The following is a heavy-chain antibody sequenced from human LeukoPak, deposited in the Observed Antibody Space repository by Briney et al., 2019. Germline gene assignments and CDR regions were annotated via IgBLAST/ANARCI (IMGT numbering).Heavy chain of an antibody. Sequence: PGGSLRLSCAASGFTFSSYAMHWVRQAPGKGLGWVAVISYDGSNKYYADSVKGRFTISRDNSKNTLYLQMNSLRAEDTAVYYCARHPGRSSRRYFDYWGQGTLVTVSS. V-gene: IGHV3-30-3*01. CDR1: GFTFSSYA. CDR2: ISYDGSNK. D-gene: IGHD1-1*01. J-gene: IGHJ4*02. CDR3: ARHPGRSSRRYFDY.